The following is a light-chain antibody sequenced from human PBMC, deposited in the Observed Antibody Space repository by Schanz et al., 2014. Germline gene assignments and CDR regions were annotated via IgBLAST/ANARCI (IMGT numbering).Light chain of an antibody. J-gene: IGKJ3*01. V-gene: IGKV1-39*01. CDR1: QSFNNW. CDR2: DAS. Sequence: DIQMTQSPSSLSASIGDRVTITCRASQSFNNWLAWYQQKPGKAPKLLIYDASSLESGVPSRFSGSGSGTDFTLTISRLQPEDFATYYYQQSYSPPFTFGHGTKVDIK. CDR3: QQSYSPPFT.